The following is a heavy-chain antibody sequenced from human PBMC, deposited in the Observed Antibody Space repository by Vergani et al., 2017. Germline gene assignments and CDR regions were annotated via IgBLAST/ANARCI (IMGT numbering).Heavy chain of an antibody. CDR1: GGTFSSYA. J-gene: IGHJ6*03. Sequence: QVQLVQSGAEVKKPGASVKVSCKASGGTFSSYAISWVRQAPGQGLEGMGGIIPIFGTANYAQKFQGRVTITADESTSTAYMELSSLRSEDTAVYYCARGDITMVRGVIGYYYYYMDVWGKGTTVTVSS. D-gene: IGHD3-10*01. CDR2: IIPIFGTA. CDR3: ARGDITMVRGVIGYYYYYMDV. V-gene: IGHV1-69*12.